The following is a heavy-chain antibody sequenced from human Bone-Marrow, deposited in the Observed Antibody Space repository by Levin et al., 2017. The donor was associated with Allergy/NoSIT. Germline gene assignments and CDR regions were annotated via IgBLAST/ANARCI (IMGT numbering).Heavy chain of an antibody. Sequence: PGGSLRLSCAASGFSFSNYAMTWVRQAPGKGLEWVSVISGTGGTTNYADSVKGRFTISRDDSENTLFLQMNSLRAEDTAVYYCTKDQFGSTWYSSCYAFDDWGQGTRVTVSS. D-gene: IGHD6-13*01. V-gene: IGHV3-23*01. J-gene: IGHJ3*01. CDR2: ISGTGGTT. CDR1: GFSFSNYA. CDR3: TKDQFGSTWYSSCYAFDD.